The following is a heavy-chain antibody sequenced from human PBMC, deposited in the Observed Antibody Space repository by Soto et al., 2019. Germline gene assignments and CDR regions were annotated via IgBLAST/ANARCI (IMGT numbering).Heavy chain of an antibody. CDR2: INSDGSST. V-gene: IGHV3-74*01. CDR1: GFPLSSSW. J-gene: IGHJ6*03. D-gene: IGHD6-6*01. CDR3: ARAKRSIAARHYYYYMDV. Sequence: GGSLRLSCPAFGFPLSSSWMPWVRQAPGKGLVWVSRINSDGSSTSYADSVKGRFTISRDNAKNTLYLQMNSLRAEDTAVYYCARAKRSIAARHYYYYMDVWGKGTTVTVSS.